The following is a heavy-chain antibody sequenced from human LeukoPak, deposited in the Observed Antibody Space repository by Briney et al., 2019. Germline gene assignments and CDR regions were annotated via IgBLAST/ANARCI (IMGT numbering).Heavy chain of an antibody. J-gene: IGHJ6*03. D-gene: IGHD2-2*01. V-gene: IGHV1-69*13. Sequence: SVKVSCKASGGTFSNFAISWVRQAPGQGLEWMGGIIPVFGTANYAQKFQGRVTITADEYTSSAYMELSSLRSEDTAVYYCASRLEYCSGTSCYMDVWGKGTTVTISS. CDR2: IIPVFGTA. CDR1: GGTFSNFA. CDR3: ASRLEYCSGTSCYMDV.